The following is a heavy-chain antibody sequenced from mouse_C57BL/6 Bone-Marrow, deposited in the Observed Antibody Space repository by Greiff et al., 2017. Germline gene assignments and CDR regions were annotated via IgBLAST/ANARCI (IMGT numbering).Heavy chain of an antibody. V-gene: IGHV1-55*01. CDR2: IYPGSGST. CDR1: GYSFTSYW. D-gene: IGHD1-1*01. J-gene: IGHJ3*01. Sequence: QVQLQQPGAELVKPGASVKMSCNASGYSFTSYWITWVKQRPGQGLEWIGDIYPGSGSTNYNEKFKSKATLTVDTSSSTSYMQLSSLTSEDSAVYYCARRRGRAWFAYWGQGTLVTVSA. CDR3: ARRRGRAWFAY.